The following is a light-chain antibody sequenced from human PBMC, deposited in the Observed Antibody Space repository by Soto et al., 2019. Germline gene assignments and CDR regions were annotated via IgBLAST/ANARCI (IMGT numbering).Light chain of an antibody. CDR1: QSVSINY. Sequence: EIVLTQSPGTLSLSPGERATLTCRASQSVSINYLAWYQQKPGQAPRLLMYGASSRATGIPDRFSGSGSGTDFTLTISRLNPEDFAVYYCQQYGSYPVTFGQGTKVE. CDR2: GAS. CDR3: QQYGSYPVT. J-gene: IGKJ1*01. V-gene: IGKV3-20*01.